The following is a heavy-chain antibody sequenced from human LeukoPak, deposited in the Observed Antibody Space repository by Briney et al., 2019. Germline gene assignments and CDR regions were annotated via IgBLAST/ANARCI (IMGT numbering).Heavy chain of an antibody. V-gene: IGHV1-46*01. Sequence: GASVKVSCKASGYTFTSYYMHWVRQAPGQGPEWMGIINPSGGSTSYAQKFQGRVTMTRDTSTSTVYMELSSLRSEDTAVYYCARIDNDCSGGSCRGYYFDYWGQGTLVTVSS. CDR3: ARIDNDCSGGSCRGYYFDY. CDR1: GYTFTSYY. J-gene: IGHJ4*02. CDR2: INPSGGST. D-gene: IGHD2-15*01.